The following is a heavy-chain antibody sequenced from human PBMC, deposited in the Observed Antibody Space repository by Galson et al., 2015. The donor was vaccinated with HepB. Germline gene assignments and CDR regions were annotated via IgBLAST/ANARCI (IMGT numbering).Heavy chain of an antibody. CDR2: ISASTIYT. J-gene: IGHJ2*01. CDR3: ARVHFGLESISGYWYFDL. V-gene: IGHV3-11*06. CDR1: GFTFSDYY. Sequence: SLRPSCAASGFTFSDYYTSWIRQAPGKGLEWLSYISASTIYTNSAFPVKGRFTVSRDNAKNSLKLQMNSLRDEDTAVYYCARVHFGLESISGYWYFDLWGRGTLVTVSS. D-gene: IGHD3-10*01.